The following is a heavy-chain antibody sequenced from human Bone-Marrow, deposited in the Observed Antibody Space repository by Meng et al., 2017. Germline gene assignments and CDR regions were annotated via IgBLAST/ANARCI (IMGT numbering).Heavy chain of an antibody. D-gene: IGHD3-9*01. V-gene: IGHV3-21*01. CDR1: GFTFSSYS. Sequence: GGSLRLSCAASGFTFSSYSMNWVRQAPGKGLEWVSSISSSSSYIYYADSVKGRFTISRDNAKNSLYLQMNSRRAEDTAVYYWARDAILELPDAFDIWGQGTMVTVSS. CDR3: ARDAILELPDAFDI. CDR2: ISSSSSYI. J-gene: IGHJ3*02.